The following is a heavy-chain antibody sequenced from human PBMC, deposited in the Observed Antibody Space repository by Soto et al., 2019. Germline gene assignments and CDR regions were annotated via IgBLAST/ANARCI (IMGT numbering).Heavy chain of an antibody. CDR3: ARDPDLIEAAGNYFDY. D-gene: IGHD6-13*01. Sequence: LRLSCAASGFTFSSYAMSWVRQAPGKGLEWVAVVSFDGVNKHYRDSVKGRFTISRDIAKNMLYLQMTSLRLEDTALYYCARDPDLIEAAGNYFDYWGQGTLVTVSS. V-gene: IGHV3-30*03. CDR2: VSFDGVNK. J-gene: IGHJ4*02. CDR1: GFTFSSYA.